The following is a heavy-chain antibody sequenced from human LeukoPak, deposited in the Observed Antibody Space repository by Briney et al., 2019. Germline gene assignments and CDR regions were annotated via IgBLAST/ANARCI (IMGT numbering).Heavy chain of an antibody. CDR3: AAHEAIFGVVEYYLDY. D-gene: IGHD3-3*01. V-gene: IGHV1-46*01. J-gene: IGHJ4*02. CDR1: GYTFTSYY. Sequence: ASVKVSCKASGYTFTSYYMHWVRQAPGQGLEWMGIINPSGGSTSYAQKFQGRVTMTRDTSTSTVYMELSSLRSEDTAVYYCAAHEAIFGVVEYYLDYWGQGTLVTVSS. CDR2: INPSGGST.